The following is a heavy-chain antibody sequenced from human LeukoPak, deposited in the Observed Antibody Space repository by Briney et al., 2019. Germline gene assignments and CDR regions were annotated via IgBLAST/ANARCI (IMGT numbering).Heavy chain of an antibody. D-gene: IGHD1-1*01. CDR3: ARARTRGNNWYFDY. V-gene: IGHV4-59*01. J-gene: IGHJ4*02. CDR2: VYYRVNT. Sequence: KPSATLPLTCTVSGGSGDSINTYYWNWIRQPPGKGLEWIGYVYYRVNTNYNPSLKSRLTISVDTSKSQFSLKVNSVTAADTAVYYCARARTRGNNWYFDYWGQGTLVTVSS. CDR1: GGSGDSINTYY.